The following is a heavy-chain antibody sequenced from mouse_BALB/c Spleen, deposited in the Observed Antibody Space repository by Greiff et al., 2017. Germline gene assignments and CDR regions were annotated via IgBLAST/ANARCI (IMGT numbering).Heavy chain of an antibody. J-gene: IGHJ2*01. V-gene: IGHV5-6-3*01. CDR2: INSNGGST. Sequence: DVMLVESGGGLVQPGGSLKLSCAASGFTFSSYGMSWVRQTPDKRLELVATINSNGGSTYYPDSVKGRFTISRDNAKNTLYLQMSSLKSEDTAMYYCARDRRYFDYWGQGTTLTVSS. CDR3: ARDRRYFDY. CDR1: GFTFSSYG.